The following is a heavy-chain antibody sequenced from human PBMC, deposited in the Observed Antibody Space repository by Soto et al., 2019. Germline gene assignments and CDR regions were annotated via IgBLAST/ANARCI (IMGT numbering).Heavy chain of an antibody. J-gene: IGHJ4*02. D-gene: IGHD2-15*01. V-gene: IGHV1-69*13. Sequence: GASVKVSCKASGGTFSSYAISWVRQAPGQGLEWMGGIIPIFGTASYAQKFQGRVTITADESTSTAYMELSSLRSEDTAVYYCARALLYCSGGSCYFDYWGQGTLVTVSS. CDR1: GGTFSSYA. CDR2: IIPIFGTA. CDR3: ARALLYCSGGSCYFDY.